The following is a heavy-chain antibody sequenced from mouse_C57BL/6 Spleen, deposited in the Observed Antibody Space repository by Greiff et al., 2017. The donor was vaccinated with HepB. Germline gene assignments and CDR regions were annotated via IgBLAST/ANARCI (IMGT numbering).Heavy chain of an antibody. CDR1: GYTFTDYN. CDR3: ARGRGNHWYFDV. J-gene: IGHJ1*03. CDR2: INPNNGGT. D-gene: IGHD2-1*01. V-gene: IGHV1-22*01. Sequence: EVQLQQSGPELVKPGASVKMSCKASGYTFTDYNMHWVKQSHGKSLEWIGYINPNNGGTSYNQKFKGKATFTVNKSSSTAYMELRSLTSEDSAVYYCARGRGNHWYFDVWGTGTTVTVSS.